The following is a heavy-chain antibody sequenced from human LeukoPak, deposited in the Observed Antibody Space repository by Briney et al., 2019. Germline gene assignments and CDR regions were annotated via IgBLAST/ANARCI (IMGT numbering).Heavy chain of an antibody. J-gene: IGHJ4*02. CDR1: GLTFSNYA. Sequence: GGSLRLSCAASGLTFSNYAMTWVRQAPGKGLEWVSGINWNGGSTGYADSVRGRFTISRDNAKNSLYLQMNSLRAEDTALYHCARGSSDSSGYYLDYWGQGTLVTVSS. V-gene: IGHV3-20*01. D-gene: IGHD3-22*01. CDR3: ARGSSDSSGYYLDY. CDR2: INWNGGST.